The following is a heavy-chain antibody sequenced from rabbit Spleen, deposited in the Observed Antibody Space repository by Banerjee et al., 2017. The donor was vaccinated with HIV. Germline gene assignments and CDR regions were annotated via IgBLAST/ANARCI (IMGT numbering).Heavy chain of an antibody. CDR1: GFDFSSRYY. J-gene: IGHJ4*01. Sequence: QEQLVESGGGLVQPEASLTVTCKASGFDFSSRYYMCWVRQAPGKGLEWIACIVAGSSGDTYYANWAKGRFTISKTSSTTVTLQMTSLTAADTATYFCARDAGRGDYIDGVFNLWGPGTLVTVS. CDR2: IVAGSSGDT. CDR3: ARDAGRGDYIDGVFNL. D-gene: IGHD8-1*01. V-gene: IGHV1S45*01.